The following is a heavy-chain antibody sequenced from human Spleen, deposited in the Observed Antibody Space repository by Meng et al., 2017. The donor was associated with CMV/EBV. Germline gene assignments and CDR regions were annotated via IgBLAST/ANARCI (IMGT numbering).Heavy chain of an antibody. CDR2: ISYDGSNK. J-gene: IGHJ4*02. D-gene: IGHD3-10*01. Sequence: LSCAASGFTFSTYAMHWVRQAPGKGLEWVAVISYDGSNKYYADSVKGRFTISRDNSKNTLYLQMNSLRAEDTAVYYCARAKRGGLDYWGQGTLVTVSS. V-gene: IGHV3-30*04. CDR1: GFTFSTYA. CDR3: ARAKRGGLDY.